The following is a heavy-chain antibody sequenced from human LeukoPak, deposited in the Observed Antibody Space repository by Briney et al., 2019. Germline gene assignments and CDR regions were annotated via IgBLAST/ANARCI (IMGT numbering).Heavy chain of an antibody. V-gene: IGHV1-2*02. CDR3: ASIGYCSSTSCYTFDYYYYMDV. CDR2: INPNSDGT. CDR1: GYTFTGYY. D-gene: IGHD2-2*02. J-gene: IGHJ6*03. Sequence: GASVKVSCKASGYTFTGYYMHWVRQAPGQGLEWMGWINPNSDGTNYAQKFQGRVTMTRDTSISTAYMELSRLRSDDTAVYYCASIGYCSSTSCYTFDYYYYMDVWGKGTTVTVSS.